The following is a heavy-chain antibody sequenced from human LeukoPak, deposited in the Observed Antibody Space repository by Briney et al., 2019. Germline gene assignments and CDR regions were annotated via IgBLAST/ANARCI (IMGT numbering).Heavy chain of an antibody. J-gene: IGHJ4*02. CDR2: IYHSGST. CDR1: GGSISRGGYS. D-gene: IGHD5-24*01. Sequence: RSSETLSLTCAVSGGSISRGGYSWSWIRQPPGKGLEWIGYIYHSGSTYYNPSLKSRVTISVDRSKNQFSLKLSSVTAADTAVYYCARYWATTPTLVGYFDYWGQGTLVTVSS. CDR3: ARYWATTPTLVGYFDY. V-gene: IGHV4-30-2*01.